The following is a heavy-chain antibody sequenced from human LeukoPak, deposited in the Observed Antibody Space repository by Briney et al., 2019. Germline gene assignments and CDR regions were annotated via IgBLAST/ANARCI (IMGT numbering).Heavy chain of an antibody. CDR3: AREYGSGSS. V-gene: IGHV4-59*01. CDR1: GGSISSYY. D-gene: IGHD3-10*01. Sequence: SETLSLTCTVSGGSISSYYWSWLRQPPGKGLEWSGYIYYSGSTNYNPSLKSRVTISVDTSKNQFSLKLSSVTAADTAVYYCAREYGSGSSWGQGTLVTVSS. J-gene: IGHJ5*02. CDR2: IYYSGST.